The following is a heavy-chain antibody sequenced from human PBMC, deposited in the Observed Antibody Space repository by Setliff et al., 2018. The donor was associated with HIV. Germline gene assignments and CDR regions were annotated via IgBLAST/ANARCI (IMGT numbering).Heavy chain of an antibody. CDR3: VGGFYAGY. CDR1: GFTFRDYW. J-gene: IGHJ4*02. D-gene: IGHD5-12*01. Sequence: GGSLRLSCAASGFTFRDYWINWVRQAPGKGLEWVANINQDGSVEGYVDSVKGRFTISRDNAKSSPYLHINSLRAEDMAVYYCVGGFYAGYWGQGTLVTVSS. CDR2: INQDGSVE. V-gene: IGHV3-7*01.